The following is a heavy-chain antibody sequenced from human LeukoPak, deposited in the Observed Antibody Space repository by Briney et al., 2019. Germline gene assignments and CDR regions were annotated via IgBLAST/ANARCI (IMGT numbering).Heavy chain of an antibody. V-gene: IGHV4-34*01. D-gene: IGHD6-13*01. CDR2: INHSGST. CDR1: GGSFSGYY. CDR3: ARLRGYTSSARGYVEY. Sequence: SETLSLTCAVYGGSFSGYYWSWIRQPPGKGLEWIGEINHSGSTNYNPSLKSRVTISVDTSKNQFSLKLSSVTAADTAVYYCARLRGYTSSARGYVEYWGQGTLVTVSS. J-gene: IGHJ4*02.